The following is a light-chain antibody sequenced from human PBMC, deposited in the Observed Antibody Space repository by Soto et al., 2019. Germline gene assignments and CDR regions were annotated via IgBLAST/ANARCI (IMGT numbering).Light chain of an antibody. Sequence: VLTPSPSTLALATGEIATLSCRSSQSVGSFLAWYQQKPGQAPRLLIYGASTRATGIPARFSGSGSGTEFTLTISSLQSEDFEVYYCQQYNNWPPGITCGHGTRWRL. V-gene: IGKV3-15*01. CDR3: QQYNNWPPGIT. CDR2: GAS. J-gene: IGKJ5*01. CDR1: QSVGSF.